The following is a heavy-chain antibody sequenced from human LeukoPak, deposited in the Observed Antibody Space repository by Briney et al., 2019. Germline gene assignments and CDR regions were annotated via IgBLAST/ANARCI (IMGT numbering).Heavy chain of an antibody. CDR3: ARDNYYGSGTLFDY. Sequence: SETLSLTCTVSDGSITSYYWTWIRQPAGKGLEWIGRIYTSGSTNYNPSLKSRVTISIDTSKNHFSLRLSSVTAADTAVYYCARDNYYGSGTLFDYWGQGTLVTVSS. CDR1: DGSITSYY. D-gene: IGHD3-10*01. J-gene: IGHJ4*02. V-gene: IGHV4-4*07. CDR2: IYTSGST.